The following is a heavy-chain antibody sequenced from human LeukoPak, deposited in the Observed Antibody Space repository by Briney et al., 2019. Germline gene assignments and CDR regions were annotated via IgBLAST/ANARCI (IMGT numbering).Heavy chain of an antibody. V-gene: IGHV4-34*01. CDR1: GGSFSGYY. D-gene: IGHD4-23*01. Sequence: SETLSLTCAVYGGSFSGYYWSWIRQPPRKGLEWIGEINHSGSTNYNPSLKSRVTISVDTSKNQFSLKLSSVTAADTAVYYCARADSAGYSCFDYWGQGTLVTVSS. CDR3: ARADSAGYSCFDY. J-gene: IGHJ4*02. CDR2: INHSGST.